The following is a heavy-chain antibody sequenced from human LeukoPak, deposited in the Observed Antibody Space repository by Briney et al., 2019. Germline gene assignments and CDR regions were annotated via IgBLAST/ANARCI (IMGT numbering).Heavy chain of an antibody. CDR2: ISGGSSYI. CDR1: GFTFTSYN. Sequence: GGSLRVSCAASGFTFTSYNMNWVRQAPGKGLDWVSSISGGSSYIYYADSVKGRFTISRDNAKNSLYLQMNSLRAEDTGVYYCARGVKLLDYWGQGTLVTVSS. CDR3: ARGVKLLDY. D-gene: IGHD1-1*01. V-gene: IGHV3-21*01. J-gene: IGHJ4*02.